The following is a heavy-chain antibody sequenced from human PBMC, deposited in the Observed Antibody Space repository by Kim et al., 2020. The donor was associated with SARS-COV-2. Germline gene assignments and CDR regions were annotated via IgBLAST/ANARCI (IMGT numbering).Heavy chain of an antibody. J-gene: IGHJ6*02. V-gene: IGHV3-23*01. CDR3: AMSFTSYYYGMDV. CDR1: GITFSSYA. Sequence: GGSLRLSCAASGITFSSYAVNWVRQAPGKGLEWVSAISGSGASTYYTDSVKGRFSISRDKSQSTLYLQMNSLRAEDAAVYYCAMSFTSYYYGMDVWGQGT. CDR2: ISGSGAST.